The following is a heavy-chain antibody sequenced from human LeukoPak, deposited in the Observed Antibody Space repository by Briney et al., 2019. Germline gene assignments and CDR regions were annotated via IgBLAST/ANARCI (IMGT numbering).Heavy chain of an antibody. CDR1: GGSISSYS. J-gene: IGHJ3*02. V-gene: IGHV4-59*01. D-gene: IGHD2-21*01. CDR3: ARDSQVVDGFDI. Sequence: PSETLSLTCTVSGGSISSYSWSWIRQPPGKGLEWIGYICYSGSTNYNPSLKSRVTISVDTSKDQFSLKLSSVTAADTAVYYCARDSQVVDGFDIWGQGTMVTVSS. CDR2: ICYSGST.